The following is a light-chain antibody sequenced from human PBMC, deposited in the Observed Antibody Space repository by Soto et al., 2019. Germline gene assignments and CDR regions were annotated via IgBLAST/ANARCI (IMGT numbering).Light chain of an antibody. V-gene: IGLV2-23*02. CDR3: CSYAGSSTLV. CDR1: SSDVGSYDL. CDR2: EVR. J-gene: IGLJ3*02. Sequence: QSVLTQPASVSGSPGQSITISCYGTSSDVGSYDLVSWYQQHPDKAPKLLIYEVRKRPSGVSGLFSGSKSDDTASLTISGLQAEDEADYYCCSYAGSSTLVFGGGTKLTVL.